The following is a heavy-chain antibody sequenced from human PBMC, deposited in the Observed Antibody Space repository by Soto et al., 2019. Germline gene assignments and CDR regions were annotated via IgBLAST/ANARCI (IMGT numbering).Heavy chain of an antibody. CDR2: IDPADSYT. V-gene: IGHV5-10-1*04. Sequence: PGESQKISCQGPRYSTNNYWITWVRQMPGKGLEWMGKIDPADSYTKYGPSFRGQVTISADRSTSTAYLQWDSLQSSDTGIYYCARQPTTPYGFSLSGSYALDVWGQGTTVTVSS. CDR3: ARQPTTPYGFSLSGSYALDV. D-gene: IGHD3-10*01. CDR1: RYSTNNYW. J-gene: IGHJ6*02.